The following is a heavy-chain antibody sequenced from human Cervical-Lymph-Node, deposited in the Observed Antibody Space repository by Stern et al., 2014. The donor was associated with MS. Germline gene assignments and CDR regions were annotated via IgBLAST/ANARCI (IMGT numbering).Heavy chain of an antibody. CDR1: GGSISSYY. CDR3: AREALAAGGLDN. V-gene: IGHV4-59*01. D-gene: IGHD6-13*01. Sequence: QLQLQESGPGLVKPSETLSLTCTVSGGSISSYYWSWIRQPPGKGLEWIGYIYYSGSTNYNPSLKSRVTISVDTSKNQFSLKLSSVTAADTAVYYCAREALAAGGLDNWGQGTLVTVSS. CDR2: IYYSGST. J-gene: IGHJ4*02.